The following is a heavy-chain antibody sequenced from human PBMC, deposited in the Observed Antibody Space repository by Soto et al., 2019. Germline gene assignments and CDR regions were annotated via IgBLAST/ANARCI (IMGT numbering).Heavy chain of an antibody. J-gene: IGHJ6*02. V-gene: IGHV3-33*01. CDR2: IWYDGSNK. CDR3: ARGAGLLWFGETSYYYYGMDV. D-gene: IGHD3-10*01. CDR1: GFTFSSYG. Sequence: QVQLVESGGGVVQPGRSLRLSCAASGFTFSSYGMHWVRQAPGKGLEWVAVIWYDGSNKYYADSVKGRFTISRDNSKNTLYLQMNSLRAEDTAVYYCARGAGLLWFGETSYYYYGMDVWGQGTTVTVSS.